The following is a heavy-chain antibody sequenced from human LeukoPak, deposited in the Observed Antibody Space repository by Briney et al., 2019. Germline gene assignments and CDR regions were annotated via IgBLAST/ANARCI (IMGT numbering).Heavy chain of an antibody. V-gene: IGHV1-2*02. Sequence: GASVKVSCKASGYTFTGYYMHWVRQAPGQGLEWMGWINPNSGGTNYAQKFQGRVTMTRDTSISTAYMELSRLRSDDTAVYYCARGPKRLGYCSGGSCYSRGNWFDPWAREPWSPSPQ. D-gene: IGHD2-15*01. CDR3: ARGPKRLGYCSGGSCYSRGNWFDP. J-gene: IGHJ5*02. CDR1: GYTFTGYY. CDR2: INPNSGGT.